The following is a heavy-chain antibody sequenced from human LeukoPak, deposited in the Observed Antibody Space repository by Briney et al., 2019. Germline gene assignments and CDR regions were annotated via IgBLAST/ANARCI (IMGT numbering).Heavy chain of an antibody. CDR3: ARDAVRGELDYYYGMDV. CDR2: IYYSGST. Sequence: IPSETLSLTCTVSGGSISSYYWSWIRQPPGKGLEWIGYIYYSGSTNYNPSLKSRVTISVDTSKNQFSLKLSSVTAADTAVYYCARDAVRGELDYYYGMDVWGQGTTVTVSS. J-gene: IGHJ6*02. CDR1: GGSISSYY. D-gene: IGHD3-10*01. V-gene: IGHV4-59*01.